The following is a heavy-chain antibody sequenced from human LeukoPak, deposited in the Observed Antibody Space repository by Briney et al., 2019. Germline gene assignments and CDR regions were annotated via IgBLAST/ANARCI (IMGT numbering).Heavy chain of an antibody. CDR1: GFTFSTYA. J-gene: IGHJ4*02. CDR2: IIGSGEST. V-gene: IGHV3-23*01. D-gene: IGHD6-13*01. CDR3: AKHLSSSSRYYYDS. Sequence: GGSLGLSCAASGFTFSTYAMSWVRQAPGKGLEWVSTIIGSGESTYYADSVKGRFTISRDNSKNTLYLQVNSLRVEDTGFYYCAKHLSSSSRYYYDSWGQGTLVTVSS.